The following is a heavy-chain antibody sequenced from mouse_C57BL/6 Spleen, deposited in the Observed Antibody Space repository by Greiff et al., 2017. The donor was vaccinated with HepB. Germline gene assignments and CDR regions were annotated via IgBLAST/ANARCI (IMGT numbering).Heavy chain of an antibody. Sequence: QVQLQQPGAELVRPGSSVKLSCKASGYTFTSYWMHWVKQRPIQGLEWIGNIDPSDSATHYNQKFKDKATLTVDKSSSTAYMQLSSLTSEDSAVYYGARDYYGSRSYYAMDYWGQGTSVTVSS. CDR1: GYTFTSYW. CDR3: ARDYYGSRSYYAMDY. CDR2: IDPSDSAT. J-gene: IGHJ4*01. V-gene: IGHV1-52*01. D-gene: IGHD1-1*01.